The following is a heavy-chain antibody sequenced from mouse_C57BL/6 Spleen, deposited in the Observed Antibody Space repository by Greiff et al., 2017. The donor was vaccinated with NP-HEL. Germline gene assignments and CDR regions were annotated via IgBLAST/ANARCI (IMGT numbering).Heavy chain of an antibody. V-gene: IGHV10-1*01. CDR3: VRHDYDAGYYAMDY. Sequence: EVHLVESGGGLVQPKGSLKLSCAASGFSFNTYAMNWVRQAPGKGLEWVARIRSKSNNYATYYADSVKDRFTISRDDSESMLYLQMNNLKTEDTAMYYCVRHDYDAGYYAMDYWGQGTSVTVSS. CDR2: IRSKSNNYAT. CDR1: GFSFNTYA. D-gene: IGHD2-4*01. J-gene: IGHJ4*01.